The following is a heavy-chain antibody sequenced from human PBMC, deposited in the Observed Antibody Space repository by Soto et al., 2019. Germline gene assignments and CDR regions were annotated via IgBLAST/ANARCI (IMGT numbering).Heavy chain of an antibody. V-gene: IGHV4-59*01. CDR3: ARALGYCSGGSCYDYYYYGMDV. CDR2: IYYSGST. J-gene: IGHJ6*02. D-gene: IGHD2-15*01. CDR1: GGSISSYY. Sequence: PSETLSLTCTVSGGSISSYYWSWIRQPPGKGLEWIGYIYYSGSTNYNPSLKSRVTISVDTSKNQFSLKLSSVTAADTAVYYCARALGYCSGGSCYDYYYYGMDVWGQGTTVTVSS.